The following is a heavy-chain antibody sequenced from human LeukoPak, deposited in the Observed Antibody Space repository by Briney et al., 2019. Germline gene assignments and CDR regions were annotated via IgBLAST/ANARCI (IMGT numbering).Heavy chain of an antibody. V-gene: IGHV1-69*13. Sequence: ASVKVSCKASGGTFSSYAISWVRQAPGQGLEWMGGIIPIFGTANYAQKFQGRVTITADESTSTAYMELSSLRSEDTAVYYCARGGELLRPADYWGQGTLVTVSS. CDR1: GGTFSSYA. CDR3: ARGGELLRPADY. CDR2: IIPIFGTA. J-gene: IGHJ4*02. D-gene: IGHD1-26*01.